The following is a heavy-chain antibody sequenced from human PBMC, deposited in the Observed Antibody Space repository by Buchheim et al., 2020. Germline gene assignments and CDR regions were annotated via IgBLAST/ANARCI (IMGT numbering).Heavy chain of an antibody. V-gene: IGHV4-61*01. D-gene: IGHD3-16*01. CDR2: VSYTGAS. CDR1: GGSVSSAKSF. J-gene: IGHJ4*02. Sequence: QVQLQESGPGVVKPSETPSLTCSVSGGSVSSAKSFWSWIRQSPGKGLEWIGYVSYTGASRYNPSLASRVGVSSDTSKNQFSLKVTSVTAADTAVYYCARHGDFFGDFNYWGQGTL. CDR3: ARHGDFFGDFNY.